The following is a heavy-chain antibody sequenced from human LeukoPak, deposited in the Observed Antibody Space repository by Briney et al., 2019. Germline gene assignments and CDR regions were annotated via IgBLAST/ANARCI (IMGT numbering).Heavy chain of an antibody. CDR2: ISYDGSNK. J-gene: IGHJ5*02. Sequence: GGSLRLSGAASGFTFSSYAMHWVRQAPGKGLEWVAVISYDGSNKYYADSVKGRFTISRDNSKNTLYLQMNSLRAEDTAVYYCARDRGGSGVNWFDPWGQGTLVTVSS. CDR3: ARDRGGSGVNWFDP. V-gene: IGHV3-30*04. CDR1: GFTFSSYA. D-gene: IGHD3-10*01.